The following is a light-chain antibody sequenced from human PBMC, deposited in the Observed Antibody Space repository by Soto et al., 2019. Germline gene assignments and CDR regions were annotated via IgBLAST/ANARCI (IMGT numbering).Light chain of an antibody. Sequence: EIVMTQPPLSMPVTPGEPASISCRSSQSLLHSNGYNYLDWYLQKPGQSPQLLIYLGSNRASGVPDRFSGSGSGTDFTLKISRVEAEDVGVYYCMQPLQSWTFGQGTKV. J-gene: IGKJ1*01. CDR2: LGS. V-gene: IGKV2-28*01. CDR3: MQPLQSWT. CDR1: QSLLHSNGYNY.